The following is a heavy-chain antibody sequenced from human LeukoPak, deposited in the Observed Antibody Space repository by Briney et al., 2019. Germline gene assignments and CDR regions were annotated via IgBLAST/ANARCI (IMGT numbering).Heavy chain of an antibody. CDR3: VRGRDNSGFLLY. D-gene: IGHD6-19*01. Sequence: GESLKISCKGSGYSFTSYWIGWVRQMPGRGLEWMGTIYPGNSNTRYSPSFQGQVTISADKSISTAYLQWSSLKASDTAMYYCVRGRDNSGFLLYWGQGTLVTVSS. CDR1: GYSFTSYW. CDR2: IYPGNSNT. J-gene: IGHJ4*02. V-gene: IGHV5-51*01.